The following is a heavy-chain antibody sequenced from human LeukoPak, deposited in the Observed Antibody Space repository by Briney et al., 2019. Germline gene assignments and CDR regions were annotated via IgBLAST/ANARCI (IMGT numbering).Heavy chain of an antibody. Sequence: GGSLRLSCAASGFTFSSHAMNWVRQAPGKGLEWVSGISGSGGSTYYADSVKGRFTISRDNSKNTLYLQMNSLRAEDTAVYSCAKHKDFWSGPFDYWGQGTLVTVSS. J-gene: IGHJ4*02. CDR2: ISGSGGST. D-gene: IGHD3-3*01. CDR3: AKHKDFWSGPFDY. V-gene: IGHV3-23*01. CDR1: GFTFSSHA.